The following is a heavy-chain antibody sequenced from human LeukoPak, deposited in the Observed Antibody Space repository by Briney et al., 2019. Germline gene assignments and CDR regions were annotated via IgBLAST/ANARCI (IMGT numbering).Heavy chain of an antibody. V-gene: IGHV3-7*01. J-gene: IGHJ5*02. CDR1: GFTFCNYW. D-gene: IGHD2-15*01. CDR3: ASGGTWFDP. CDR2: INKDGGEK. Sequence: GGSLRLSCAASGFTFCNYWMSWVRQGPGKGLEWGAHINKDGGEKYYVDSVKGRFTISRDNTQNSLYLQMNRLRAADTAVYYCASGGTWFDPWGQGTLVTVSS.